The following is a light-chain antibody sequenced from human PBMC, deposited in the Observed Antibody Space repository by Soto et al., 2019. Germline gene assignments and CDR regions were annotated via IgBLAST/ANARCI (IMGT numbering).Light chain of an antibody. CDR2: WAS. J-gene: IGKJ4*01. Sequence: DIVMIQSPDSLAVSLGERATINCKSSQSVLYSSNNKNYLAWYRQKPGQPPNLLISWASTRESGVPDRFSGSGSGTDFNLTISSLQAEDVAVYYCQQYYSTPLTFGGGTKVDIK. V-gene: IGKV4-1*01. CDR1: QSVLYSSNNKNY. CDR3: QQYYSTPLT.